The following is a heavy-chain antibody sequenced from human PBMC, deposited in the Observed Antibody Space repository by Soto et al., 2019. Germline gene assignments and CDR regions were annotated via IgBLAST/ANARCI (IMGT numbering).Heavy chain of an antibody. CDR1: GFTFSNYG. Sequence: QVQLVESGGGVVQPGRSLRLSCAASGFTFSNYGIHWVRQAPGKGLEWAALISYDGTNEYYVDALKGRFTISRDNSKNTLYLQMNSLRAEDTAVYYCAKDMLLGVRGHYVMDVWGQGTTVTVSS. CDR3: AKDMLLGVRGHYVMDV. D-gene: IGHD3-10*01. J-gene: IGHJ6*02. CDR2: ISYDGTNE. V-gene: IGHV3-30*18.